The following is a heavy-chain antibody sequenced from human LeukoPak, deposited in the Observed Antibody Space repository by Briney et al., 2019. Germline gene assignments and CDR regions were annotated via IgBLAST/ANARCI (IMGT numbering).Heavy chain of an antibody. CDR3: ALSLRYYDRNGYYPWDY. J-gene: IGHJ4*02. CDR1: GFIFSNYG. V-gene: IGHV3-21*01. D-gene: IGHD3-22*01. Sequence: GGSLRLSCAASGFIFSNYGMSWVRQAPGKGLEWVSSISFSSTHIYYADSIQGRFTISRDNSKNTLYLQMNSLRAEDTAVYYCALSLRYYDRNGYYPWDYWGQGTLVTVSS. CDR2: ISFSSTHI.